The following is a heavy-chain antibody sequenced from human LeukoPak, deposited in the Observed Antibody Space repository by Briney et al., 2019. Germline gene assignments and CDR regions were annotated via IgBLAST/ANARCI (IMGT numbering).Heavy chain of an antibody. CDR1: GFTFRSYN. CDR3: SSPRVVRGIIPMDV. CDR2: ISSSGTTI. Sequence: GGSLRLSCAASGFTFRSYNMNWVRQAPGKGLEWVSYISSSGTTIYYADSVKGRFTVSRDNAKNSLYLQINSLRAEDTAVYYCSSPRVVRGIIPMDVWGKGTTVTVSS. V-gene: IGHV3-48*04. J-gene: IGHJ6*03. D-gene: IGHD3-10*01.